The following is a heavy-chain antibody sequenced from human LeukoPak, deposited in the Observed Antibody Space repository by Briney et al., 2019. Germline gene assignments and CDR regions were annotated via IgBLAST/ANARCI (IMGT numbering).Heavy chain of an antibody. J-gene: IGHJ6*03. D-gene: IGHD3-10*02. Sequence: GASVTVSFMASGYTFTSYDINGVRQATGQGREWMGWMNANSGNTGYPQKFQGRVTMTRNTSISTAYMELSSLRSEDTAVYYCARGQKYVRGVIIYEVGCYYMDVWGKGTTVTISS. CDR3: ARGQKYVRGVIIYEVGCYYMDV. CDR2: MNANSGNT. V-gene: IGHV1-8*01. CDR1: GYTFTSYD.